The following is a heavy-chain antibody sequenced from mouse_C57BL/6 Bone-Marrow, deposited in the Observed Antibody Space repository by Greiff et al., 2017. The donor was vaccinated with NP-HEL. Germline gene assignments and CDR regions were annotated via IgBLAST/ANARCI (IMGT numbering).Heavy chain of an antibody. Sequence: QVHVKQSGAELVRPGTSVKMSCKASGYTFTNYWIGWAKQRPGHGLEWIGDIYPGGGYTNYNEKFKGKATLTADKSSSTAYMQFSSLTSEDSAIYYCASHYGSSAFDYWGQGTTLTVSS. J-gene: IGHJ2*01. CDR1: GYTFTNYW. D-gene: IGHD1-1*01. CDR2: IYPGGGYT. CDR3: ASHYGSSAFDY. V-gene: IGHV1-63*01.